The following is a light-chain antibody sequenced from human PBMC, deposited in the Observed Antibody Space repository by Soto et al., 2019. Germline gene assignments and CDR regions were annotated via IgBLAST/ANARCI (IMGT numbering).Light chain of an antibody. J-gene: IGKJ4*01. Sequence: EIVLTQSPGTLSLSPGERATLSCRASQSVTSGYLAWYQQKPGQSPRLLMYGASSRATGVPDRFSGSGSGTDFTLTISSLQSEDFAVYYCQPYNNWPLTFGGGTKVDIK. CDR2: GAS. CDR3: QPYNNWPLT. CDR1: QSVTSGY. V-gene: IGKV3-20*01.